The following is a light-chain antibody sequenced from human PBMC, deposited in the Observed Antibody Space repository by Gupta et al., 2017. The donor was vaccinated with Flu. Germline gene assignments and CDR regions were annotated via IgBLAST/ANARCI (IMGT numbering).Light chain of an antibody. CDR1: QSLVYTDGDTY. CDR2: KAS. CDR3: KQGKHCPYP. V-gene: IGKV2-30*01. J-gene: IGKJ2*01. Sequence: VVMTQSPLSLPVIPGQPASISCSSSQSLVYTDGDTYLNWFHQRPGQPPRHLIYKASNRDCGVPDRFSGSGSGTDFTLHISRVEAEDVGYYYCKQGKHCPYPFGQGTKMEIK.